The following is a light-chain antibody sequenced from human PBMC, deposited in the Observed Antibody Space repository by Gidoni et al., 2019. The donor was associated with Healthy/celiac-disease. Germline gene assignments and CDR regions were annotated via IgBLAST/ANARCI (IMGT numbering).Light chain of an antibody. CDR3: QQRSNWPALT. V-gene: IGKV3-11*01. CDR2: DAS. Sequence: ELVLTQSPATLSLSPGERATLSCRASQSVSSYLAWYQQKPGQAPRLLIYDASNRATGIPARFSGSGSGTDFTLTISSLEPEDVAVYYCQQRSNWPALTFGGGTKVEIK. CDR1: QSVSSY. J-gene: IGKJ4*01.